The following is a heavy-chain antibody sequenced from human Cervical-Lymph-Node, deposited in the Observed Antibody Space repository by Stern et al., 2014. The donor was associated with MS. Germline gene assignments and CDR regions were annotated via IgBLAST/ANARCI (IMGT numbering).Heavy chain of an antibody. V-gene: IGHV1-69*01. Sequence: DQLVESGAEVKKPGSSVKVSCKASGGTFSNYAISWVRQAPGQGLEWMGWIIPIFGTANYAQKFQGRVTITADESTSTTYMELSSLRSEDTAMYYCASLLGRIAVASVDYWGQGTLVTVSS. CDR3: ASLLGRIAVASVDY. D-gene: IGHD6-19*01. J-gene: IGHJ4*02. CDR2: IIPIFGTA. CDR1: GGTFSNYA.